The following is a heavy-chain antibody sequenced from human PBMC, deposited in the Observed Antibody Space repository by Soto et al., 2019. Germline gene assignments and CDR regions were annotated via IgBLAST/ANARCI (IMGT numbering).Heavy chain of an antibody. CDR2: IYYSGST. J-gene: IGHJ6*02. D-gene: IGHD3-10*01. CDR1: GGSISSGDYY. V-gene: IGHV4-30-4*01. Sequence: PSETLSLTCAGSGGSISSGDYYWTWIRQPPGKGLEWIGYIYYSGSTYYNPSLDSRVTISLDTPKNHFSLKLSSVTAADTAVYYCAREGSEGWSGELVGMDVWGQGTTVTVSS. CDR3: AREGSEGWSGELVGMDV.